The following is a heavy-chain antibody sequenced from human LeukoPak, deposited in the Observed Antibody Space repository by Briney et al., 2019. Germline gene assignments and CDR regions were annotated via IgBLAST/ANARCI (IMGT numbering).Heavy chain of an antibody. CDR3: ARDSDTFSSAWYRYFDY. J-gene: IGHJ4*02. Sequence: SETLSLTCTVSGGSLSSGDYYWSWIRQPPGTGLEWLGYIYYSGSTYYNPSLKSRVTISVDTPKNQFSLKLGSVTAADTALYYCARDSDTFSSAWYRYFDYWGQGTLVTVSS. CDR1: GGSLSSGDYY. CDR2: IYYSGST. D-gene: IGHD6-19*01. V-gene: IGHV4-30-4*08.